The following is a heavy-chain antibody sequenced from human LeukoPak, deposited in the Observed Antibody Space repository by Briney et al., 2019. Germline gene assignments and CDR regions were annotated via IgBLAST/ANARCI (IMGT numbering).Heavy chain of an antibody. CDR2: ISSSSSYI. V-gene: IGHV3-21*01. D-gene: IGHD3-22*01. Sequence: PGGSLRLSCAASGFTFSSYSMHWVRQAPGKGLEWVSSISSSSSYIYYADSVKGRFTISRDNAKNSLYLQMNSLRVEDTAVYYCARTPRSYDSSGYYYFDYWGQGTLVTVSS. CDR1: GFTFSSYS. CDR3: ARTPRSYDSSGYYYFDY. J-gene: IGHJ4*02.